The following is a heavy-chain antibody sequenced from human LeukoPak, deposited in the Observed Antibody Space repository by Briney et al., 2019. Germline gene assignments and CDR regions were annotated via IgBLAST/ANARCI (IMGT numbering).Heavy chain of an antibody. CDR1: GYTFASYD. V-gene: IGHV1-8*01. CDR3: ARGRDVVVPAAMMPQNMDV. D-gene: IGHD2-2*01. Sequence: ASVKVSCKASGYTFASYDINWVRQATGQGLEWMGWMNPNSGNTGYAQKFQGRVTMTRNTSISTAYMELSSLRSEDTAVYYCARGRDVVVPAAMMPQNMDVWGKGTTVTVSS. J-gene: IGHJ6*03. CDR2: MNPNSGNT.